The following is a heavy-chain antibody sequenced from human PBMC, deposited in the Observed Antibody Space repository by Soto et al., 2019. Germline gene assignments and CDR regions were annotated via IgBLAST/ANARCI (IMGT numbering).Heavy chain of an antibody. CDR3: ARDRRGYSYGYGKFDY. V-gene: IGHV3-30-3*01. CDR2: ISYDGSNK. J-gene: IGHJ4*02. Sequence: LRLSCAASGFTFSSYAMHWVRQAPGKGLEWVAVISYDGSNKYYADSVKGRFTISRDNSKNTLYLQMNSLRVEDTAVYYCARDRRGYSYGYGKFDYWGQGTLVTVSS. CDR1: GFTFSSYA. D-gene: IGHD5-18*01.